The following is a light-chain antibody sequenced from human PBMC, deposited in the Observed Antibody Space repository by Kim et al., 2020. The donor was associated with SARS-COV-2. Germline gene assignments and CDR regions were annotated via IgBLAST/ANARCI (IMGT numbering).Light chain of an antibody. J-gene: IGKJ4*01. V-gene: IGKV3-11*01. CDR3: QQNTNWPLT. Sequence: IVLTQSPATLSLSPGERVTLSCRASHSVGTSLGWYLQKVGQAPRLLIYDASKKVTGIPDRFSGSGSGTDFTLTISSLEPEDFGVYYCQQNTNWPLTFGGGTKVDIK. CDR2: DAS. CDR1: HSVGTS.